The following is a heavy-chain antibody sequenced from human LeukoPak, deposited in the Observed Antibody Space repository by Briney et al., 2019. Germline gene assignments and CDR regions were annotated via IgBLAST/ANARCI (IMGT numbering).Heavy chain of an antibody. V-gene: IGHV4-4*02. J-gene: IGHJ4*02. CDR3: ARDGRYYDSSGYYLLLY. D-gene: IGHD3-22*01. Sequence: PSETLSLTCAVSGGSISSSNWWSWVRQPPGKGLEWIGEIYHSGSTNYNPSLKSRVTISVDKSKNQFSLKLSSVTAADTAVYYCARDGRYYDSSGYYLLLYWGQGTLVTVSS. CDR1: GGSISSSNW. CDR2: IYHSGST.